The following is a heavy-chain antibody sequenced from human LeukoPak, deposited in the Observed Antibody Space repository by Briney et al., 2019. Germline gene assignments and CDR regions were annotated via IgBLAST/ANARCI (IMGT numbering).Heavy chain of an antibody. V-gene: IGHV4-31*03. Sequence: PSETLSLTCTVSGGSISSGGYYWSWIRQHPGKGLEWIGYIYYSGSTYYNPSLKSRVTISVDTSKNQFSLKLSSVTAADTAVYYCEREFGGYDSFFDYWGRGTLVTVSS. CDR1: GGSISSGGYY. D-gene: IGHD5-12*01. CDR2: IYYSGST. J-gene: IGHJ4*02. CDR3: EREFGGYDSFFDY.